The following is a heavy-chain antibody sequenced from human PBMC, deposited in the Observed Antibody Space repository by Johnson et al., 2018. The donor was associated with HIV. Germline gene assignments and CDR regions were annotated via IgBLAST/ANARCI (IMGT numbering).Heavy chain of an antibody. D-gene: IGHD6-6*01. J-gene: IGHJ3*02. CDR1: GFTFSDYY. CDR2: ISSSGDII. Sequence: QMLLVESGGGLVKPGGSLRLSCAASGFTFSDYYMTWIRQAPGKGLEWLSFISSSGDIIRYADSVKGRFTISRDNAKNSLILQMNSLRDEDTAVYYCARAGSSSSGPRAFDIWGRGTMVTVSS. CDR3: ARAGSSSSGPRAFDI. V-gene: IGHV3-11*04.